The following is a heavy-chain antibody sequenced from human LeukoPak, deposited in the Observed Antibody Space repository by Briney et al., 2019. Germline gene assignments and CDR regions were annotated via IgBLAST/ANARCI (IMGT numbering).Heavy chain of an antibody. CDR3: ARESSGWSYFDY. J-gene: IGHJ4*02. D-gene: IGHD6-19*01. CDR1: GFTFSSYA. V-gene: IGHV3-23*01. CDR2: ISGSGGST. Sequence: GGSLRLSCAASGFTFSSYAMSWVRQAPGKGLEWVSAISGSGGSTYYADSVKGRFIISRDNSKNTLYLQMNSLRAEDTAVYYCARESSGWSYFDYWGQGTLVTVSS.